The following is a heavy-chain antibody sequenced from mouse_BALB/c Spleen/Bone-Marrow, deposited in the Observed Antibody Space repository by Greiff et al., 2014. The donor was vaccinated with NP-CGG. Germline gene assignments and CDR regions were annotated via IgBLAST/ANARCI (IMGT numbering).Heavy chain of an antibody. V-gene: IGHV2-6*02. J-gene: IGHJ4*01. Sequence: VKLQESGPGLVAPSQSLSITCTVSGFSLTSYGVHWVRQPPGKGLEWLVVIWSDGNTTYNSALKSRLSISKDNSKSQVFFKMNSLQTDDTAMYYCARNPYGNYTMDYWGQGTSVTVSS. CDR1: GFSLTSYG. CDR3: ARNPYGNYTMDY. CDR2: IWSDGNT. D-gene: IGHD2-10*02.